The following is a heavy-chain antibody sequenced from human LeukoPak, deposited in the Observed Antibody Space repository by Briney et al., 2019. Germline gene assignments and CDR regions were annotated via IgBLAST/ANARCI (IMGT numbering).Heavy chain of an antibody. Sequence: GGSLILSCAASGFTFSGYWMHWVRRGPGKGVVWVSKISGDGKITTYADSVKGRFTISRDNAKNTLYLQLNSLRAEDTAVYYCARGTNDWKGIDYWGQGPQVTVSS. V-gene: IGHV3-74*03. J-gene: IGHJ4*02. CDR1: GFTFSGYW. CDR2: ISGDGKIT. CDR3: ARGTNDWKGIDY. D-gene: IGHD1-1*01.